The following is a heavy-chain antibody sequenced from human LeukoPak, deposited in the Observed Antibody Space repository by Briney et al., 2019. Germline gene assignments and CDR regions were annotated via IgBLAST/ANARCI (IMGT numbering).Heavy chain of an antibody. CDR2: IKGDGIST. J-gene: IGHJ4*02. V-gene: IGHV3-74*01. Sequence: GESLRLSCAASGFDFSSNWMHWVRHAPGQGLVWVSRIKGDGISTNYADSVKGRFTTSRDVAKNTLYLQMNSLRAEDTGVYYCAKDHYWSIDYWGRGTLVTVSS. CDR3: AKDHYWSIDY. CDR1: GFDFSSNW. D-gene: IGHD3-3*01.